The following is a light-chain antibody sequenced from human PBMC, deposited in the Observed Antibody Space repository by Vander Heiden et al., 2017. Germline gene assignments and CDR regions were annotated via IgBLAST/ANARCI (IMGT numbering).Light chain of an antibody. Sequence: DIVMTQSPDSLAVSLGVRATINCKSSQSVLYSSNNKNYLAWYQQKPGQPPKLLIYWASTRESGVPDRFSGSGSGTDFTLTISSLQAEDVAVYYCQQDDSTPVTFGGGTKVXIK. CDR2: WAS. J-gene: IGKJ4*01. V-gene: IGKV4-1*01. CDR1: QSVLYSSNNKNY. CDR3: QQDDSTPVT.